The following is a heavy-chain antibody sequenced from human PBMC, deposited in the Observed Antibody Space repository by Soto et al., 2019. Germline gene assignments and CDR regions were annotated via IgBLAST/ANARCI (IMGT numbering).Heavy chain of an antibody. V-gene: IGHV3-64*01. CDR3: ARGYSSSWYRNNWFDP. J-gene: IGHJ5*02. D-gene: IGHD6-13*01. CDR2: ISSNGGST. Sequence: EVQLVESGGGLVQPGGSLRLSCAASGFTFSSYAMHWVRQAPGKGLEYVSAISSNGGSTYYANSVKGRFTISRDNSKNTLYLQMGSLRAEDMAVYYCARGYSSSWYRNNWFDPWGQGPLVTVSS. CDR1: GFTFSSYA.